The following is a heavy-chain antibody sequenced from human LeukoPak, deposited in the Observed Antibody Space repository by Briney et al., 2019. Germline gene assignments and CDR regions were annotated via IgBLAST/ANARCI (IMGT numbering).Heavy chain of an antibody. D-gene: IGHD6-6*01. Sequence: PGGSLRLSCAASGFTFSSYGMHWVRQAPGKGLEWVAFIRYDGSNKYYADSVKGRFTISRDNSKNTLYLQMNSLRVEDTGVYYCAGPRSSGVGYWGQGALVTVSS. V-gene: IGHV3-30*02. J-gene: IGHJ4*02. CDR1: GFTFSSYG. CDR2: IRYDGSNK. CDR3: AGPRSSGVGY.